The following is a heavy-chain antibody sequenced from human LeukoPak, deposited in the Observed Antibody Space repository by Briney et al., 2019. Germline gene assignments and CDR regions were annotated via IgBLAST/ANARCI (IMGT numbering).Heavy chain of an antibody. CDR3: ARDRGWYYFDY. V-gene: IGHV4-4*07. J-gene: IGHJ4*02. CDR1: GGSITSYF. D-gene: IGHD6-19*01. CDR2: IYTSGST. Sequence: KTSETLSLTCTVSGGSITSYFWTWIRQPAGKGLEWIGRIYTSGSTNYNPSLKSRVAMSVDTSKNQFSLKLSSVTAADTAVYYCARDRGWYYFDYWGQGTLVTVSS.